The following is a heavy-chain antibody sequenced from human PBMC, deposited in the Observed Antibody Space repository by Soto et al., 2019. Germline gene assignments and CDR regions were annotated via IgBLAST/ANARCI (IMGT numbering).Heavy chain of an antibody. D-gene: IGHD6-19*01. CDR1: GGSFSGYF. J-gene: IGHJ3*01. CDR3: ARGGSSDWQVAFDF. V-gene: IGHV4-34*02. Sequence: LHQQQWGAGLLKPSETLSLTCAVYGGSFSGYFWNWIRQTPGKGLEWIGKVNHNGRNNYNPSLKSRVTISLDMSKNQISLKLTSVTAADTAVYYCARGGSSDWQVAFDFWGQGTMATVSS. CDR2: VNHNGRN.